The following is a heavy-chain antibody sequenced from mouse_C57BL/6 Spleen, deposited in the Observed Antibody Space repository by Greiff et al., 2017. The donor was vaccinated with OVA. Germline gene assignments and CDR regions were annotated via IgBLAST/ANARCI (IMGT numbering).Heavy chain of an antibody. Sequence: QVQLQQPGAELVMPGASVKLSCKASGYTFTSYWMHWVKQRPGQGLEWIGEIDPSDSYTNYNQKFKGKSTLTVDKSSSTAYMQLSSLTSEDSAVYYCARSHYGSSYEFAYWGQGTPVTVSA. J-gene: IGHJ3*01. CDR2: IDPSDSYT. CDR3: ARSHYGSSYEFAY. CDR1: GYTFTSYW. D-gene: IGHD1-1*01. V-gene: IGHV1-69*01.